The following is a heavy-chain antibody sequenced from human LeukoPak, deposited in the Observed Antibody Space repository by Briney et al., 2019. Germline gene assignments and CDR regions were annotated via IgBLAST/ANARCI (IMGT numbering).Heavy chain of an antibody. V-gene: IGHV6-1*01. J-gene: IGHJ4*02. D-gene: IGHD6-19*01. CDR2: TYYRSKWYN. Sequence: SQTLSLTCAISGDSVSSNSAAWHWLRQSPSRGLEWLGRTYYRSKWYNGYAVFVKSRISVNPDTSKNQFSLQLNSVTPEDTAVYYCARSGSGGWIHYWGQGTLVTVSS. CDR3: ARSGSGGWIHY. CDR1: GDSVSSNSAA.